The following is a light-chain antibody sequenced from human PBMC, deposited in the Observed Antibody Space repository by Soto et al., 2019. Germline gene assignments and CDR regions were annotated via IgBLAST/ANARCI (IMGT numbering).Light chain of an antibody. V-gene: IGKV3-15*01. Sequence: EIGMTQSPATLSVSTGERDTLSCRASQSVSSNLAWYQQKPGQAPRLLIYGASTRATGIPARFSGSGSGTEFTLTISSLQYEDFAVYYCQQYNNWPPYTFGQGTKLEIK. CDR3: QQYNNWPPYT. CDR1: QSVSSN. J-gene: IGKJ2*01. CDR2: GAS.